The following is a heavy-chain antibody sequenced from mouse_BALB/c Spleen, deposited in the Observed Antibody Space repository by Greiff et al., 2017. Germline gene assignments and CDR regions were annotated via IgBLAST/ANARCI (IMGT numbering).Heavy chain of an antibody. Sequence: EVHLVESGGGLVKPGGSLKLSCAASGFTFSSYAMSWVRQTPEKRLEWVASISSGGSTYYPDSVKGRFTISRDNARNILYLQMSSLRSEDTAMYYCARGFYDYDVWFAYWGQGTLVTVSA. CDR2: ISSGGST. CDR1: GFTFSSYA. D-gene: IGHD2-4*01. V-gene: IGHV5-6-5*01. CDR3: ARGFYDYDVWFAY. J-gene: IGHJ3*01.